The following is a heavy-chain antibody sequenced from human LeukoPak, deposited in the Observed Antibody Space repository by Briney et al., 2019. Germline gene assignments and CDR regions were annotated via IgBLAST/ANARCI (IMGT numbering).Heavy chain of an antibody. CDR2: ISNNGGYT. Sequence: GGSLRLSCAASGFTFSSSAMSWVRQAPGKGLEWVSAISNNGGYTYYADSVRGRFTISRDNSKFTLYMQMNSLRAEDTAVYYCARVRAGYCTSTSCYTGMDVWGQGTTVTVSS. CDR1: GFTFSSSA. J-gene: IGHJ6*02. D-gene: IGHD2-2*01. V-gene: IGHV3-23*01. CDR3: ARVRAGYCTSTSCYTGMDV.